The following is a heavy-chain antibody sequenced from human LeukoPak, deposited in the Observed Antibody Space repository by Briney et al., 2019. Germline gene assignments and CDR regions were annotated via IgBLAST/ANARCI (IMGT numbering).Heavy chain of an antibody. CDR2: INPNSGGT. CDR3: ARDRGGSYYFSPYFDY. CDR1: GYTFTGYY. Sequence: ASVKVSCKASGYTFTGYYMHWVRQAPGQGLEWMGRINPNSGGTNYAQKFQGRVTITRDTSASTAYMELSSLRSEDTAVYYCARDRGGSYYFSPYFDYWGQGTLVTVSS. J-gene: IGHJ4*02. V-gene: IGHV1-2*06. D-gene: IGHD1-26*01.